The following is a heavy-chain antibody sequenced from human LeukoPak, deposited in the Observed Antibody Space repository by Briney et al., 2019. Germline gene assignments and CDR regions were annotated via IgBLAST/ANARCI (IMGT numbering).Heavy chain of an antibody. V-gene: IGHV1-18*01. Sequence: ASVKVSCKASGYTFTNYGISWVRQAPGQGLEWMGWISAYSGNTNYAQKLQGRVSMTTDTSTSTAYMELRSLRSDDTAVYYCARARLITHYYDSRGYYGYFDYWGQGTLVTVPS. D-gene: IGHD3-22*01. J-gene: IGHJ4*02. CDR3: ARARLITHYYDSRGYYGYFDY. CDR2: ISAYSGNT. CDR1: GYTFTNYG.